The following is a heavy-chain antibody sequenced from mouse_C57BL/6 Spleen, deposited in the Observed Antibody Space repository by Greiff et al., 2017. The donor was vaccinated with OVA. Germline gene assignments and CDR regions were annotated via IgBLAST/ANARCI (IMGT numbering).Heavy chain of an antibody. V-gene: IGHV6-3*01. CDR3: TAHYSNYGFAY. CDR1: GFTFSNYW. CDR2: IRLKSDNYAT. D-gene: IGHD2-5*01. J-gene: IGHJ3*01. Sequence: EVNVVESGGGLVQPGGSMKLSCVASGFTFSNYWMNWVRQSPEKGLEWVAQIRLKSDNYATHYAESVKGRFTISRDDSKSMVYLQMNNLRAEDTGIYYCTAHYSNYGFAYWGQGTLVTVSA.